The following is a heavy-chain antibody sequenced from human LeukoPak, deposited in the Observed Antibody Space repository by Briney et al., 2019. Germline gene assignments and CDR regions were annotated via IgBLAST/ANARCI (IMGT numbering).Heavy chain of an antibody. CDR3: VRGSGGQQRLDY. Sequence: KTSETLSLTCTVSGGSFSSSSYYWGWIRQPPGQGLEWIGSIYYTGSTNYNPSLKSRITISMDTSKNQFSLKLSSVTAADTAVYYCVRGSGGQQRLDYWGQGTLVTVSS. V-gene: IGHV4-39*07. D-gene: IGHD6-13*01. CDR2: IYYTGST. J-gene: IGHJ4*02. CDR1: GGSFSSSSYY.